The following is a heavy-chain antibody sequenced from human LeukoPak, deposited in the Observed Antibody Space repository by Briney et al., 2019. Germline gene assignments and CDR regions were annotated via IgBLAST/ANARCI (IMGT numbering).Heavy chain of an antibody. J-gene: IGHJ4*02. V-gene: IGHV3-20*04. CDR3: ARVSLTGYFVLDS. Sequence: GGSLRLSCAAAGFNLDDHGMSWVRQAPGKGLEWVSSINWNGGSTAYAASVKGRFTISRDNAKNTLYLQMNSLRAEDTAVYYCARVSLTGYFVLDSWGQGSLVTVSS. D-gene: IGHD3-9*01. CDR1: GFNLDDHG. CDR2: INWNGGST.